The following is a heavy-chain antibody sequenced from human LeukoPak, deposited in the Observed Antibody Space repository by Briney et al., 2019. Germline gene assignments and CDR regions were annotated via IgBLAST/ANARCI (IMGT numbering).Heavy chain of an antibody. J-gene: IGHJ4*02. CDR1: GFTFSSYA. CDR3: AKDGWNGAVRPFFDY. Sequence: GGSLRLSCAASGFTFSSYAMSWVRQAPGKGLEWVAVISYDGSNKYYADSVKGRFTISRDNSKNTLYLQMNSLRAEDTAVYYCAKDGWNGAVRPFFDYWGQGTLVTVSS. D-gene: IGHD3-3*01. V-gene: IGHV3-30*18. CDR2: ISYDGSNK.